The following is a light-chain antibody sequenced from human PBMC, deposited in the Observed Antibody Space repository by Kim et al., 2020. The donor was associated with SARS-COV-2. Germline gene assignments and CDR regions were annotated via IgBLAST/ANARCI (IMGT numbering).Light chain of an antibody. CDR3: QQYNNYPWT. V-gene: IGKV1-5*03. Sequence: ASVGDRDTITCRASQSISSWLACDQQKPGKAPKLLIYKATILESGVPSRFSGRGSGTEFTLTISSLQPDDFATYYCQQYNNYPWTFGQGTKVDIK. CDR1: QSISSW. J-gene: IGKJ1*01. CDR2: KAT.